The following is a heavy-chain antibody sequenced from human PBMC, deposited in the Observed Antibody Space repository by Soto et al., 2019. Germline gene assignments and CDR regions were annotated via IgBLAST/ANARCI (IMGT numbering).Heavy chain of an antibody. J-gene: IGHJ6*02. CDR1: GYTFTSYG. D-gene: IGHD3-22*01. CDR3: ARDPGYYDSSGYYPAYYYGMDV. CDR2: ISAYNGNT. V-gene: IGHV1-18*01. Sequence: ASVKVSCKASGYTFTSYGISWVRQAPGQGLEWMGWISAYNGNTNYAQKPQGRVTMTTDTSTSTAYMELRSLRSDDTAVYYCARDPGYYDSSGYYPAYYYGMDVWGQGTTVTVSS.